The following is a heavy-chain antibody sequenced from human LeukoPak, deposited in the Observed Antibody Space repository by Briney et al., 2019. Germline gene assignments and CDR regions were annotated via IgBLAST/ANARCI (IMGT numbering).Heavy chain of an antibody. V-gene: IGHV3-53*01. J-gene: IGHJ3*01. Sequence: GGSLRLSCAASGITVSTNYMSWVRQAPGKGLEWVSLIYSDGGTYYADSVKGRFTISRDKSKNTLYLQMNSLRAEDTAVYYCARVLSSRAFDLWGQGTMVIVSS. CDR3: ARVLSSRAFDL. CDR1: GITVSTNY. CDR2: IYSDGGT. D-gene: IGHD6-19*01.